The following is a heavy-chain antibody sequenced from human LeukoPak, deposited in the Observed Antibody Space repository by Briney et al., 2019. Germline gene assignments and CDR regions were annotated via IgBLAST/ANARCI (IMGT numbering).Heavy chain of an antibody. CDR1: GYTFTGYY. D-gene: IGHD2-2*01. CDR2: INPNSGGT. Sequence: ASVKVSCKASGYTFTGYYMHWVRQAPGQGLEWMGWINPNSGGTNYAQKFQGRGTMTRDTSIRTAYMELSRLRSDDTAVYYCARDQTGIVVVPAAHISWFDPWGQGTLVTVSS. V-gene: IGHV1-2*02. J-gene: IGHJ5*02. CDR3: ARDQTGIVVVPAAHISWFDP.